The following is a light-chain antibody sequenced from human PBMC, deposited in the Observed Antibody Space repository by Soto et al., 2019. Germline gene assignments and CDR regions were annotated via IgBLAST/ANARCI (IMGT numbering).Light chain of an antibody. CDR1: QSISAW. CDR3: QQYNDYSWT. CDR2: KAS. V-gene: IGKV1-5*03. Sequence: DSQMTQSPSTLSASVGDRVSINCRASQSISAWLAWYQQKPGKAPRXXIYKASTLEIGVPSRFSGSGSGTEFTLTISSLQPDDVATYYCQQYNDYSWTFGQGTKVDIK. J-gene: IGKJ1*01.